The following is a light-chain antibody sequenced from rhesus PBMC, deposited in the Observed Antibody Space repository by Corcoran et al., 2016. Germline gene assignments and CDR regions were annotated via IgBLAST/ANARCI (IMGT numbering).Light chain of an antibody. J-gene: IGKJ2*01. CDR1: QSVSSY. Sequence: QVLLTQSPATLSLSPGERATLSCRASQSVSSYLDWYQQKPGQAPRHLIYGASSRATGIPDRFSGSGSGTDCTRPISSLEPEDVGVYHCYQHSSGYSFGQGTKVEIK. CDR2: GAS. CDR3: YQHSSGYS. V-gene: IGKV3-10*01.